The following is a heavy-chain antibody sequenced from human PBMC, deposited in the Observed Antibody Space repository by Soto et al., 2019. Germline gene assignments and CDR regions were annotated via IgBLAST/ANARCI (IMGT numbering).Heavy chain of an antibody. CDR2: ST. J-gene: IGHJ4*02. Sequence: EXGPALVNPTQILTLTCTVSGFSLTTSGMTLGRIRQPPGKAPEWLALSTQYSPSLQSRLTFTEDTSKNQVVLTMTNMDPVDTATYYCTLRQDTSRGPIYWGQGIMVTVSS. D-gene: IGHD6-13*01. CDR3: TLRQDTSRGPIY. V-gene: IGHV2-5*01. CDR1: GFSLTTSGMT.